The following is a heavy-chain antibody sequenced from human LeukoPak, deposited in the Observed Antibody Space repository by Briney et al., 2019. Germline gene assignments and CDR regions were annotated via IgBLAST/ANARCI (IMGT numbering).Heavy chain of an antibody. CDR2: INPNSGGT. CDR3: ARDRIRGTYCRSTSCYTLAY. D-gene: IGHD2-2*02. J-gene: IGHJ4*02. CDR1: GYTFTGYY. Sequence: GASVKVSCKASGYTFTGYYMHWVRQAPGQGLEWMGWINPNSGGTNYAQKFQGRVTMTRDTSISTAYMELSRLRSDHTAVYSCARDRIRGTYCRSTSCYTLAYWGQGTLVTVSS. V-gene: IGHV1-2*02.